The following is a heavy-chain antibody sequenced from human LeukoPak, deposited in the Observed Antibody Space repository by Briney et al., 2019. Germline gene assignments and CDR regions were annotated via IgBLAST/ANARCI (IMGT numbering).Heavy chain of an antibody. CDR3: GKTTVGYSSGRYPGWPVDY. CDR1: GFTFNSYA. V-gene: IGHV3-23*01. D-gene: IGHD2-15*01. J-gene: IGHJ4*02. Sequence: GGPLRLSCAASGFTFNSYAMYWVRQAPGKGLEWISGIFGSGGSPHYADSVKGRFTISRDNSQEIVYLQLDSLRVEDTALYYCGKTTVGYSSGRYPGWPVDYWGQGALVTVSS. CDR2: IFGSGGSP.